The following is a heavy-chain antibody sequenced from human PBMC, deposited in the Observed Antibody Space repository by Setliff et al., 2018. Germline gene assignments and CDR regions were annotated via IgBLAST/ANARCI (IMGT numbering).Heavy chain of an antibody. Sequence: PSETLSLTCTVSGGSISSPSYFWGWVRQPPGKEMEWIATIYYSGSSYYNPSLKSRLTISVDTSKNLFSLKLSSVTTADTAVYYCTTLSVLVKSDFWGQGTLVTVSS. CDR2: IYYSGSS. CDR1: GGSISSPSYF. CDR3: TTLSVLVKSDF. D-gene: IGHD3-9*01. J-gene: IGHJ4*02. V-gene: IGHV4-39*01.